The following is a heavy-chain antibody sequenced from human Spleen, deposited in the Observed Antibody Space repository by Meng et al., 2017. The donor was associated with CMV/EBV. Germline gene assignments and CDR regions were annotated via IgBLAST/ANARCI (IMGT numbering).Heavy chain of an antibody. CDR2: INHSGST. CDR3: ARVRAISSGWYGLVDY. J-gene: IGHJ4*02. CDR1: GGSFSGYY. V-gene: IGHV4-34*01. Sequence: RLRQGGAGLLKPSGTLSLPCAVYGGSFSGYYWSWIRQPPGKGLEWIGEINHSGSTNYNPSLKSRVTISVDTSKNQFSLKLSSVTAADTAVYYCARVRAISSGWYGLVDYWGQGTLVTVSS. D-gene: IGHD6-19*01.